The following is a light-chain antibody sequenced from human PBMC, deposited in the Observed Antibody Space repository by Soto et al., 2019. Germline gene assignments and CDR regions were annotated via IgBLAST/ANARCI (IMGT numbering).Light chain of an antibody. CDR2: GAS. CDR3: QQYNSYSWT. Sequence: EIVMTQSPATLSVSPGERATLSCRASQSVSSSLVWYQQKPGQAPRLLIYGASTRATGIPARFSGSGSGTEFTLTISSLQPDDFATYYCQQYNSYSWTFGQGTKVDIK. CDR1: QSVSSS. J-gene: IGKJ1*01. V-gene: IGKV3-15*01.